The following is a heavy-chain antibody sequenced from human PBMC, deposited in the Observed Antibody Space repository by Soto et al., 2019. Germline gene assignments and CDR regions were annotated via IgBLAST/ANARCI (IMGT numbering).Heavy chain of an antibody. CDR2: IYHSGST. D-gene: IGHD3-9*01. CDR1: GGSISSGGYS. V-gene: IGHV4-30-2*01. CDR3: ARGYPYYDILTGLGGRYYYYGMDV. J-gene: IGHJ6*02. Sequence: PSETLSLTCAVSGGSISSGGYSWSWIRQPPGKGLEWIGYIYHSGSTYYNPSLKSRVTISVDRSRNQFSLKLSSVTAADTAVYYCARGYPYYDILTGLGGRYYYYGMDVWGQGTTVTVSS.